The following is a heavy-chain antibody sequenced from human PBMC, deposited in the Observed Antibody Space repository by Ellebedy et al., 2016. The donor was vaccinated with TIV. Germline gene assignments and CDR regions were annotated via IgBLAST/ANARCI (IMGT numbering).Heavy chain of an antibody. CDR3: ARHDPRYYESSGFYYGGWFDP. D-gene: IGHD3-22*01. J-gene: IGHJ5*02. V-gene: IGHV4-59*08. CDR2: IDYSGNT. Sequence: PSETLSLTCTVSGGSMSSYFWSWIRQPPGKGLEWIGYIDYSGNTTYNPSLQSRVTVSVDTSKNQFALKLSSVTAADTAVYFCARHDPRYYESSGFYYGGWFDPWGQGTLVTVSS. CDR1: GGSMSSYF.